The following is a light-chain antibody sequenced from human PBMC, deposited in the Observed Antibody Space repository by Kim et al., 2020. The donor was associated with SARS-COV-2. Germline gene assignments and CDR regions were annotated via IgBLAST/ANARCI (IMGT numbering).Light chain of an antibody. Sequence: NFMLTQPHSVSESPGKSVTISCTRSSGSIASNYVQWYQQRPGSAPTTVIYEDNQRRSGVPDRFSGSIDSSSSSAALTISGLKTEDEADYYCQSYDSSNPWVFGGGTQLTVL. CDR3: QSYDSSNPWV. V-gene: IGLV6-57*04. CDR1: SGSIASNY. J-gene: IGLJ3*02. CDR2: EDN.